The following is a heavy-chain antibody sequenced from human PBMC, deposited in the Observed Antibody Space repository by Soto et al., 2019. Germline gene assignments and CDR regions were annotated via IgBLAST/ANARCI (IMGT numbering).Heavy chain of an antibody. CDR1: GFTFSDYY. J-gene: IGHJ4*02. CDR2: ISSSSSYT. Sequence: QVQLVESGGGLVKPGGSLRLSCAASGFTFSDYYMSWIRQAPGKGLEWVSYISSSSSYTNYADSVKGRFTISRDNAKNSLYLQMNSLRAEDTAVYYCARARHLCTSCYDYWGQGNLVTVSS. D-gene: IGHD2-2*01. CDR3: ARARHLCTSCYDY. V-gene: IGHV3-11*06.